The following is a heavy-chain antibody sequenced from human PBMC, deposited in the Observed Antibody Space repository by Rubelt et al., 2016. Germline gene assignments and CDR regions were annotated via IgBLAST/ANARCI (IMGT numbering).Heavy chain of an antibody. D-gene: IGHD1-26*01. CDR3: ARRGRIVGATESPYYVDY. CDR2: IYYSGST. CDR1: ISSSSYY. V-gene: IGHV4-39*07. J-gene: IGHJ4*02. Sequence: ISSSSYYWGWIRQPPGKGLEWIGSIYYSGSTYYNPSLKSRVTISVDTSKNQFSLKLSSVTAADTAVYYCARRGRIVGATESPYYVDYWGQGTLVTVSS.